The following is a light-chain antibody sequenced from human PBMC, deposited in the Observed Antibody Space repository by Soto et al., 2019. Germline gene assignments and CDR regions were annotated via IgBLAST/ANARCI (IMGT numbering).Light chain of an antibody. CDR2: KAS. CDR3: RPHHTYSAP. J-gene: IGKJ1*01. CDR1: QSISSW. Sequence: DIRMKQSAATLSAYVGDRVTITCRASQSISSWLAWYQQKPGKAPKLLIYKASSLESGVPSRFSGSGSGTEFTLTIISLQPDAFSAYCCRPHHTYSAPFGQGAMV. V-gene: IGKV1-5*03.